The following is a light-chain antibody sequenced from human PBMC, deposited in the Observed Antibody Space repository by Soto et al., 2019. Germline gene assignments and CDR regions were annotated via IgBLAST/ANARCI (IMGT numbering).Light chain of an antibody. CDR3: QQSYSTPYT. V-gene: IGKV1-39*01. CDR2: GAS. CDR1: QIISSL. J-gene: IGKJ2*01. Sequence: DIQMTQSPSSLSASVGDRVTITCRASQIISSLLNWYQQEPGKAPKLLIYGASSLQRGVTSRFSGGGSGTDFTLTIGSLQPEDFATYYCQQSYSTPYTFGQGTELEIK.